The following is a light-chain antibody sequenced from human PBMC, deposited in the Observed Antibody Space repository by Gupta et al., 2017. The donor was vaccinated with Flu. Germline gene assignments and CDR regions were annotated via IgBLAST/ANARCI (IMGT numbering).Light chain of an antibody. CDR3: QERRTWLS. V-gene: IGKV3-11*01. J-gene: IGKJ4*01. CDR2: DTS. Sequence: VLTQSPATLSLPPGERATLSCRASQSVNSNVGWYQQEPGRAPRLLYLDTSDRAGGIPGRFSGSGCGADITLTSSSLESEDFAVYYCQERRTWLSFGGGTKVDI. CDR1: QSVNSN.